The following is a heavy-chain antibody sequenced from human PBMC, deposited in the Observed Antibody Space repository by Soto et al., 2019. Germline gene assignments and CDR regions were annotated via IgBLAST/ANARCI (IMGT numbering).Heavy chain of an antibody. Sequence: QVQLVQSGPEVKKPGSSVKVSCKTSGGTLSSFITYPINWVRQAPGQGPEWMGGIVPNVGTVNYSQRFQGRVTITADISTGTSDVELNTLRSDDTAIYYCARRDTSGFLRYCDTWGQGTLVTVS. CDR2: IVPNVGTV. CDR3: ARRDTSGFLRYCDT. D-gene: IGHD3-3*01. V-gene: IGHV1-69*06. CDR1: GGTLSSFITYP. J-gene: IGHJ4*02.